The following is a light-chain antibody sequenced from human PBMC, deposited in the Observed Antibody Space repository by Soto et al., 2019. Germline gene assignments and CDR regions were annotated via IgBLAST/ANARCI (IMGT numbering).Light chain of an antibody. Sequence: QSALTQPASVSGSPGQSITISCTGTSSDVGGYNYVSWYQQHPGKAPKLMIYDVSDRSSGVSNRFSGSKSGNTASLTISGLQDEDEAYYYCSSYTSSSTLFGGGTKLTVL. CDR3: SSYTSSSTL. V-gene: IGLV2-14*01. CDR2: DVS. CDR1: SSDVGGYNY. J-gene: IGLJ2*01.